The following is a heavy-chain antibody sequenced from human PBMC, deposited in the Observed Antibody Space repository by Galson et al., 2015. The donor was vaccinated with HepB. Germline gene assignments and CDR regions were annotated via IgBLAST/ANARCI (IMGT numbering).Heavy chain of an antibody. J-gene: IGHJ6*02. CDR2: INTNTGTP. CDR3: ARVTSIYDFSSSAYSYYYYGMDV. D-gene: IGHD2-2*01. Sequence: SVKVSCKASGYSFTNYGINWVRQAPGQGLEWVGGINTNTGTPTYAQGFTGRFVFSLDTSVRTAYLQISSLKTEDTAVYYCARVTSIYDFSSSAYSYYYYGMDVWGQGTTVTVSS. V-gene: IGHV7-4-1*02. CDR1: GYSFTNYG.